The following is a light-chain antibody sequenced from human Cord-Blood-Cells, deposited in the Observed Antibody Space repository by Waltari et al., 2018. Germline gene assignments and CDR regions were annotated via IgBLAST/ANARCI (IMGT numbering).Light chain of an antibody. V-gene: IGKV4-1*01. Sequence: EIVLTQSPATLSLSPGERATLSCRASQSVLYSSNNKNYLAWYQQKPGQPPKLLIYWASTRESGVPDRFSGSGSGTDFTLTISSLQAEDVAVYYCQQYYSTPLTFGGGTKVEIK. J-gene: IGKJ4*01. CDR1: QSVLYSSNNKNY. CDR2: WAS. CDR3: QQYYSTPLT.